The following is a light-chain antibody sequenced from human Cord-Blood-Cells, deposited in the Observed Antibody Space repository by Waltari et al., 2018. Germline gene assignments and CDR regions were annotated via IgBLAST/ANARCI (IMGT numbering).Light chain of an antibody. V-gene: IGKV4-1*01. Sequence: DIVMTQSPDSLAVSLGERATINCKSSQSVLYSSNNKNYLAWYQQKPGQPPKLLIYWASTRESGVPDRFSGSGSGTDFTLSISSLQAGDVAVYYGQQYYSTPCTFGPGTKVDIK. J-gene: IGKJ3*01. CDR1: QSVLYSSNNKNY. CDR2: WAS. CDR3: QQYYSTPCT.